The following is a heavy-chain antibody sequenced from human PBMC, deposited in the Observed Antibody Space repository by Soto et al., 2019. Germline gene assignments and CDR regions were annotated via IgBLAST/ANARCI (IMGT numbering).Heavy chain of an antibody. J-gene: IGHJ6*01. CDR1: GFTFSDYG. D-gene: IGHD3-10*01. Sequence: QVQLVESGGGVVQPGRSLRLSCAASGFTFSDYGMHWVRQAPGKGLEWLAIISYDGGRKYFVESVKGRFTISRDNSKNTLYLQMNSLRGDDTAVYYCVRERSSGSTSQFYGMDVW. CDR3: VRERSSGSTSQFYGMDV. CDR2: ISYDGGRK. V-gene: IGHV3-30*03.